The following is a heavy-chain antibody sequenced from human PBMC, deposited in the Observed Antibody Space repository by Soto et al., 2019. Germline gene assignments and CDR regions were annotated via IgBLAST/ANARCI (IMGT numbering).Heavy chain of an antibody. V-gene: IGHV5-51*01. CDR2: IYPGDSDT. Sequence: PRESLKISCTGSGYSFTSYWIGWVRQMPGKGLEWMGIIYPGDSDTRYSPSFQGQVTISADKSISTAYLQWSSLKASDTAMYYCARLNWNYNNYYYGMDVWGQGTTVTV. CDR3: ARLNWNYNNYYYGMDV. CDR1: GYSFTSYW. J-gene: IGHJ6*02. D-gene: IGHD1-7*01.